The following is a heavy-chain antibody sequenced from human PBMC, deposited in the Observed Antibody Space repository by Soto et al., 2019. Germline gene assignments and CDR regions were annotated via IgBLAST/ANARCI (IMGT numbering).Heavy chain of an antibody. CDR1: NYNVNTYG. CDR2: ISAYNGNT. V-gene: IGHV1-18*01. D-gene: IGHD5-12*01. Sequence: ASVKVSCTAANYNVNTYGITWVRQAPGQGLEWMGWISAYNGNTNYAQKLQGRVTMTTDTSTSTAYMELRSLRSDDKAVYYSARKQSSGYDDFDYWAQGTLVTVSS. J-gene: IGHJ4*02. CDR3: ARKQSSGYDDFDY.